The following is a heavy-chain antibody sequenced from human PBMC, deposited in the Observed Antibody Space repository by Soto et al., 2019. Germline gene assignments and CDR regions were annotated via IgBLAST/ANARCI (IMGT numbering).Heavy chain of an antibody. CDR3: VRENYDYGMDV. CDR2: INGGDRT. CDR1: GFSVSVNF. J-gene: IGHJ6*02. Sequence: EVQLVESGGGLVQPGGSLRLSCAAAGFSVSVNFMSWVRQAPGKGLEWVSDINGGDRTNYADSVKGRFTISRDDTENTLSLLMNSLRAEDTAVYYCVRENYDYGMDVWGQGTTVTVSS. V-gene: IGHV3-66*01.